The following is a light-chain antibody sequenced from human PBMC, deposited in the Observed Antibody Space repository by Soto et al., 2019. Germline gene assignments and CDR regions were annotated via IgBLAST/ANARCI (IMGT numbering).Light chain of an antibody. Sequence: DIQLTQSPSFLSASVGDRVTITCRASQGISTYLAWYQQKLGKAPKLLIYDASTLQSGVPSRFSGSRSGTEFTLTISSLQPEDFANYYCQQLNGYLELTFGGGTKVDIK. J-gene: IGKJ4*01. CDR1: QGISTY. CDR3: QQLNGYLELT. V-gene: IGKV1-9*01. CDR2: DAS.